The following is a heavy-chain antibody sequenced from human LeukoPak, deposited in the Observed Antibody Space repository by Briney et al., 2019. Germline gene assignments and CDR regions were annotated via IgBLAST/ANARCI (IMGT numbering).Heavy chain of an antibody. V-gene: IGHV3-30*18. J-gene: IGHJ4*02. CDR3: AKDMNTVTTTFDY. Sequence: GGSLRFSCEASGFSFSNYWMSWVRQAPGKGLEWMAVISYDGSNKYYADSVKGRLTISRDNSKNTLYLHMDSLRVEDTAVYYCAKDMNTVTTTFDYWGQGTLVTVSS. D-gene: IGHD4-17*01. CDR1: GFSFSNYW. CDR2: ISYDGSNK.